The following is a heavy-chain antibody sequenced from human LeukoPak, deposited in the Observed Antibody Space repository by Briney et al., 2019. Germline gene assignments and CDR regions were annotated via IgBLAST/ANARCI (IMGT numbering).Heavy chain of an antibody. CDR2: IIPIFGTA. D-gene: IGHD2-15*01. CDR1: GGTFSSYA. J-gene: IGHJ6*03. Sequence: SVKVSCKASGGTFSSYAISWVRQAPGQGLEWMGGIIPIFGTANYAQKFQGRVTINADKSTSTAYMELSSLRSEDTAVYYCAIRYCSGGSCTVPSFYYYYYYYMDVWGKGTTVTVSS. CDR3: AIRYCSGGSCTVPSFYYYYYYYMDV. V-gene: IGHV1-69*06.